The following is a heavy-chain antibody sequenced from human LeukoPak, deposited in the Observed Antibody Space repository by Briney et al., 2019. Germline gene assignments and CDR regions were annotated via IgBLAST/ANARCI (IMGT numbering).Heavy chain of an antibody. CDR3: ARTSYYYGSGSLDAFDI. CDR1: GYTFTSYY. V-gene: IGHV1-46*01. D-gene: IGHD3-10*01. Sequence: ASVKVSCKASGYTFTSYYMHCVRQAPGQGLEWMGIINPSGGSTSCAQKFQGRVTMTRDMSTSTVYMELSSLRSEDTAVYYCARTSYYYGSGSLDAFDIWGQGTMVTVSS. CDR2: INPSGGST. J-gene: IGHJ3*02.